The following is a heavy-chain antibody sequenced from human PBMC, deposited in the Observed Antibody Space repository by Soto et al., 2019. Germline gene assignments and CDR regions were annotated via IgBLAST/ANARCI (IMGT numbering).Heavy chain of an antibody. V-gene: IGHV1-8*01. Sequence: GASVKVSCKASGYTFTSYDINWVRQATGQGLEWMGWMNPNSGNTGYAQKFQGRVTMTRNTSISTAYMELSSLRSEDTAVYYCARRSRPTYYDILNGYYKDPGSQEEFDYWGQGPLVTVYS. CDR3: ARRSRPTYYDILNGYYKDPGSQEEFDY. D-gene: IGHD3-9*01. J-gene: IGHJ4*02. CDR2: MNPNSGNT. CDR1: GYTFTSYD.